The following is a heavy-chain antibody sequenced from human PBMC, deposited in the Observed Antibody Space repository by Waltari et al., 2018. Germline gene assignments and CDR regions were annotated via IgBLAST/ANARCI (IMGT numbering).Heavy chain of an antibody. Sequence: QVQLQESGPGLVKPSETLSLTCTVSGGSISSYYWSWIRQPPGKGLEWIGYIYYSGSTNYNPSLKSRVTISVDTSKNQFSLKLSSVTAADTAVYYCARGPPMTDFARLWSGYFRFDYWGQGTLVTVSS. CDR1: GGSISSYY. V-gene: IGHV4-59*01. D-gene: IGHD3-3*01. J-gene: IGHJ4*02. CDR2: IYYSGST. CDR3: ARGPPMTDFARLWSGYFRFDY.